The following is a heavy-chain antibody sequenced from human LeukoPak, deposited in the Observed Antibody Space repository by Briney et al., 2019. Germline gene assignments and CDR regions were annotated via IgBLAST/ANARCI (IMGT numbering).Heavy chain of an antibody. V-gene: IGHV4-59*01. Sequence: PSETLSLTCTVPGGSISSYYWSWLRQPPGKGLEWIGYIYYSGSTNYNPSLKSRVTISVDTSKNQFSLKLSSVTAADTAVYYCARDLGSSSSSPADGMDVWGQGTTVTVSS. CDR3: ARDLGSSSSSPADGMDV. J-gene: IGHJ6*02. D-gene: IGHD6-13*01. CDR2: IYYSGST. CDR1: GGSISSYY.